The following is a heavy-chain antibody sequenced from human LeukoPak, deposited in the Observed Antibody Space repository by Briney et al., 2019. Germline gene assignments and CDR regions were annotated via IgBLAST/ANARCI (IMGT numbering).Heavy chain of an antibody. CDR2: IYYSGST. CDR1: GGSISSYY. CDR3: ARYVGGYCSSTSCPSVGMDV. D-gene: IGHD2-2*01. Sequence: SETLSLTCTVPGGSISSYYWSWIRQPPGKGLEWIGYIYYSGSTNYNPSLKSRVTISVDTSKNQFSLKLSSVTAADTAVYYCARYVGGYCSSTSCPSVGMDVWGQGTTVTVSS. J-gene: IGHJ6*02. V-gene: IGHV4-59*01.